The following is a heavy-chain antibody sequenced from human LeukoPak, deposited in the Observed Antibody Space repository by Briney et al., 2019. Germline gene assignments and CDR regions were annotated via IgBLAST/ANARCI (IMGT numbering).Heavy chain of an antibody. J-gene: IGHJ4*02. CDR2: ISSNGGST. V-gene: IGHV3-64*01. CDR3: AKDKSQGRSTSPMYYFDY. Sequence: GGSLRLSCAASGFTFSSYAMHWVRQAPGKGLEYVSAISSNGGSTYYANSVKGRFTISRDNAKNSLYLQMNSLRAEDTALYYCAKDKSQGRSTSPMYYFDYWGQGTLVTVSS. D-gene: IGHD2-2*01. CDR1: GFTFSSYA.